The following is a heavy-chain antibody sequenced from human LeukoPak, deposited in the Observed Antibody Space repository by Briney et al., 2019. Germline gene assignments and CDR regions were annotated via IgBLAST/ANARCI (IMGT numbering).Heavy chain of an antibody. CDR2: ISYDGSNK. D-gene: IGHD2-21*02. J-gene: IGHJ4*02. CDR1: GFTFSSYA. Sequence: GGSLRLSCAASGFTFSSYAMHWVRQAPGKGLEWVAVISYDGSNKYYADSVKGRFTISRDNAKNTLFLQMNSLRAEDTAVYYCVRGDGPLDYWGQGTLVTVSS. CDR3: VRGDGPLDY. V-gene: IGHV3-30-3*01.